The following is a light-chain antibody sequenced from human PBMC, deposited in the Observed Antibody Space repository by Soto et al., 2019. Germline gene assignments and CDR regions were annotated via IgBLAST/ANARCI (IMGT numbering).Light chain of an antibody. CDR1: QSVGSIY. Sequence: EIVLTQSPGTLSLSPGERATLSCRASQSVGSIYLAWYQQKPGQAPRLLIYGASSRATGIPDRFSGSGSGTDFTLTISRLEPEDFAVYYCQQYGDSPWTVGHGTKVDIK. V-gene: IGKV3-20*01. CDR3: QQYGDSPWT. CDR2: GAS. J-gene: IGKJ1*01.